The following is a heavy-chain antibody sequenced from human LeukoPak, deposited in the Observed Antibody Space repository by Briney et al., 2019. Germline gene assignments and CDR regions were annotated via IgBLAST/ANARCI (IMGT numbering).Heavy chain of an antibody. J-gene: IGHJ4*02. D-gene: IGHD3-9*01. CDR3: ARGDVPGHYDILTSYFH. CDR1: GGSISSYY. V-gene: IGHV4-59*01. Sequence: SETLSLTCTVSGGSISSYYWSWIRQPPGKGLEWIGHIFYSGSTNYNPSLKSRVTISLDTSKNQFSLKLTSVTAADTAVYYCARGDVPGHYDILTSYFHWGQGTLVTVSS. CDR2: IFYSGST.